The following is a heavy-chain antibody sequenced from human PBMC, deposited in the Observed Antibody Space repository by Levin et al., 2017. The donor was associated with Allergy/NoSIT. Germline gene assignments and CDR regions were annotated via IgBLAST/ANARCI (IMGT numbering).Heavy chain of an antibody. J-gene: IGHJ4*02. V-gene: IGHV3-33*01. CDR1: GFIFSNFA. CDR3: ASLAITAPGDY. CDR2: IWYDGSNK. Sequence: PGGSLRLSCAASGFIFSNFAMHWVRQAPGKGLEWVAVIWYDGSNKYYADSVKGRFTISRDNSKNTLYLQMNTLSAEDTAVYYCASLAITAPGDYWGQGTLVTVSS. D-gene: IGHD6-13*01.